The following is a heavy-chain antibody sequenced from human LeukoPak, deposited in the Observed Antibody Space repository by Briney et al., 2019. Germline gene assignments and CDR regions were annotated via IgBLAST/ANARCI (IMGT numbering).Heavy chain of an antibody. Sequence: ASVKVSCKASGYTFTGYYMHWVRQAPGQGLEWMGWINPNSGGTNYAQKFQGRVTMTRDTSISTAYMELSRLRSDDTAVYYCARRDCSSTSCSIDYWGQGTLVTVSS. CDR1: GYTFTGYY. CDR3: ARRDCSSTSCSIDY. CDR2: INPNSGGT. J-gene: IGHJ4*02. V-gene: IGHV1-2*02. D-gene: IGHD2-2*01.